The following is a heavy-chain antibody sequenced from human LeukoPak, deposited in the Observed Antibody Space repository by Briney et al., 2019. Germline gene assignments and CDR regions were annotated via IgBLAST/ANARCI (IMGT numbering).Heavy chain of an antibody. CDR3: ARDSDEYSPFDY. V-gene: IGHV4-39*07. D-gene: IGHD2/OR15-2a*01. CDR1: GGSISSSSYY. Sequence: SDTLSLTCTVSGGSISSSSYYWGWIPQPPGKGLVWMGSIYYSGSTYYNTSLKSRVTISVDTSKTQFSLELSSVTAADTAVYYCARDSDEYSPFDYWGQGTLVTVSS. CDR2: IYYSGST. J-gene: IGHJ4*02.